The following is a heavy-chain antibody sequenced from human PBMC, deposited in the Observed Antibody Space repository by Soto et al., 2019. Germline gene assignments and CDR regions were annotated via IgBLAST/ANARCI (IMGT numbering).Heavy chain of an antibody. CDR1: GFTFSSYW. Sequence: EVQLVESGGGLVQPGGSLRLSCAASGFTFSSYWMSWVRQAPGKGLEWVANIKQDGSEKYYVDSVKGRFTIARDNAKNSLYLQMNSLRAEDTAVYYCARDLPLRYFDWHYGTDVWGQGTTVTVSS. CDR2: IKQDGSEK. D-gene: IGHD3-9*01. J-gene: IGHJ6*02. V-gene: IGHV3-7*04. CDR3: ARDLPLRYFDWHYGTDV.